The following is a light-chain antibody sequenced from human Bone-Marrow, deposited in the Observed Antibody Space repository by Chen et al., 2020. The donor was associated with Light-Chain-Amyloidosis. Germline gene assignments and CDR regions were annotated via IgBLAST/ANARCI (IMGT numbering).Light chain of an antibody. Sequence: DIVMTQSPDSLAVSLGERATLNCKSIQSVLYSSTNKNCLAWYQRKPGQPPKLLIYWASTRESGVPDRFSGSGSGTDFTLAVSSLQAEDVAVYYCQQYYSTPYTFGQGTKLEIK. CDR2: WAS. CDR3: QQYYSTPYT. CDR1: QSVLYSSTNKNC. V-gene: IGKV4-1*01. J-gene: IGKJ2*01.